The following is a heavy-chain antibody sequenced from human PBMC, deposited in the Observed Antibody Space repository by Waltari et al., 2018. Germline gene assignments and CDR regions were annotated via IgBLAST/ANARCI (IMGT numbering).Heavy chain of an antibody. Sequence: EVQLVESGGDLIQPGGSLRLSCAASGFTVGNNFMGWVRQAPGKGRAGVSVIYSGGSTNYIDSVRGRFTISRDSSKNTLYLQMNSLRAEDTAVYYCAKVDNVGLNNYWGQGTLVTVSS. CDR2: IYSGGST. CDR3: AKVDNVGLNNY. D-gene: IGHD1-1*01. CDR1: GFTVGNNF. J-gene: IGHJ4*02. V-gene: IGHV3-53*01.